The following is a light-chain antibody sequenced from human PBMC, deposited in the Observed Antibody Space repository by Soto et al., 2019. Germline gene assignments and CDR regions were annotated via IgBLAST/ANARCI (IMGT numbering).Light chain of an antibody. CDR1: QSVSSN. V-gene: IGKV3-15*01. CDR3: QQYGSPTWT. Sequence: EIVMTQSPSTLSMYAEERATLSCRASQSVSSNLAWYQQKPGQAPRLLIYGASTRATGIPARFSGSGSGTDFTLTISRLEPEDFAVYYCQQYGSPTWTFGQGTKVDIK. J-gene: IGKJ1*01. CDR2: GAS.